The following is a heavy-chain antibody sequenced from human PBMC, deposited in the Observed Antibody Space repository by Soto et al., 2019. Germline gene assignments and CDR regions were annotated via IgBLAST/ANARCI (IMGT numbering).Heavy chain of an antibody. CDR1: GGTFSSYA. CDR2: IIPIFGTA. V-gene: IGHV1-69*01. D-gene: IGHD2-2*01. J-gene: IGHJ6*02. CDR3: AGGSIVVVPAAIESSYYYYGMDV. Sequence: QVQLVQSGAEVKKPGSSVKVSCKASGGTFSSYAISWVRQAPGQGLEWMGGIIPIFGTANYAQKFQGRVTITADESTSTAYMELSSLRSEDTAVYYCAGGSIVVVPAAIESSYYYYGMDVWGQGTTVTVSS.